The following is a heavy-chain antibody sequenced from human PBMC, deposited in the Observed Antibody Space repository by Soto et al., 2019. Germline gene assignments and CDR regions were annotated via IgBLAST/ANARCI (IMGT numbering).Heavy chain of an antibody. Sequence: EVQVVESGGGLVQPGGSLRLSCVASGYMFSDHYMDWVRQAPGKGLEWVGRIRNKRNSYSTEYAASVKGRFSISRDDSQNLMYLQMNSLKTEDAAVYYCARVYGTAWSNHYLDYWGQGTLVTVSS. CDR3: ARVYGTAWSNHYLDY. J-gene: IGHJ4*02. D-gene: IGHD2-2*02. CDR1: GYMFSDHY. CDR2: IRNKRNSYST. V-gene: IGHV3-72*01.